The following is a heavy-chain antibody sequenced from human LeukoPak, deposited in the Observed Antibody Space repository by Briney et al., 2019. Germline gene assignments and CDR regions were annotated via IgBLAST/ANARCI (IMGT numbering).Heavy chain of an antibody. Sequence: PGGSLRLSCAASGFTFSSYAMSWVRQAPGKGLEWVSAISGSGGSTSYAQKFQGRVTMTRDTSTSTVYMELSSLRSEDTAVYYCARAPGHAFDIWGQGTMVTVSS. CDR1: GFTFSSYA. CDR3: ARAPGHAFDI. J-gene: IGHJ3*02. CDR2: ISGSGGST. V-gene: IGHV3-23*01.